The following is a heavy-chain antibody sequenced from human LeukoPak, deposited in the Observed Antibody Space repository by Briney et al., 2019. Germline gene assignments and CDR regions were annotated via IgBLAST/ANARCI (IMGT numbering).Heavy chain of an antibody. V-gene: IGHV4-61*01. Sequence: SETLSLTCTVSGGSVSGGTYYWSWIRQPPGKGLEWIGYIYYSGSTNYNPSLKSRVTISVDTSKNQFSLKLSSVTAADTAVYYCARDLANLDYYYYGMDVWGQGTTVTVSS. D-gene: IGHD3-16*01. CDR2: IYYSGST. CDR3: ARDLANLDYYYYGMDV. J-gene: IGHJ6*02. CDR1: GGSVSGGTYY.